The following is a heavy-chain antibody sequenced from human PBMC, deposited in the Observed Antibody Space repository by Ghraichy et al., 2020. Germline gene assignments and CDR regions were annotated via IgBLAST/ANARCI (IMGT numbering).Heavy chain of an antibody. Sequence: LSLTCAASGFSFSTYAVNWVRQAPGKGLEWVSGISGGGGRTKYADSVKGRFTISRDNSKDTLYLQMNSLRAEDTAVYYCAKNTVVVSAAILYYRYFGMDVWGQGTTVIVFS. CDR2: ISGGGGRT. V-gene: IGHV3-23*01. CDR1: GFSFSTYA. J-gene: IGHJ6*01. CDR3: AKNTVVVSAAILYYRYFGMDV. D-gene: IGHD2-2*01.